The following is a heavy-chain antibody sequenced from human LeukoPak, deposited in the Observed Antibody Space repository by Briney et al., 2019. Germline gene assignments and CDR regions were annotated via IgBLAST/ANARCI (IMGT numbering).Heavy chain of an antibody. V-gene: IGHV1-18*01. J-gene: IGHJ5*02. D-gene: IGHD1-26*01. CDR1: GYTFASYG. CDR3: ARDAVHGSNVYIWFDL. Sequence: ASVKVSCKASGYTFASYGISWVRQAPGQGLEWMGWISAYNGNTNYAQKFQGRVTMTTDTSTSTAYMEVRSLRSDGTAVYYCARDAVHGSNVYIWFDLWGQGTLVTVSS. CDR2: ISAYNGNT.